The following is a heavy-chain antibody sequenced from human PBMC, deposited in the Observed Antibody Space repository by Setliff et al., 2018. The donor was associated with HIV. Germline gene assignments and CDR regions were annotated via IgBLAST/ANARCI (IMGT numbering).Heavy chain of an antibody. V-gene: IGHV4-4*09. CDR1: GGSITSYY. Sequence: SLTCTVSGGSITSYYWSWIRQPPGKGLEWIGYISTSGSTNYNPSLKSRVTISVDTSKNHVSLKLTSVTAADTAVYYCAREGLGLFDYWGQGTLVTVSS. J-gene: IGHJ4*02. D-gene: IGHD1-26*01. CDR2: ISTSGST. CDR3: AREGLGLFDY.